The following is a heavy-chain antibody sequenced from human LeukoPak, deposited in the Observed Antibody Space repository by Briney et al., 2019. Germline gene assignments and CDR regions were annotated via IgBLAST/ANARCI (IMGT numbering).Heavy chain of an antibody. D-gene: IGHD1-1*01. V-gene: IGHV1-69*04. CDR1: GGTFSSYA. CDR3: ARGGQLERRSWFDP. Sequence: ASVKVSCKASGGTFSSYAISWVRQAPGQGLEWMGRIIPILGIANYAQKFQGRVTITTDESTSTAYMELSSLRSEDTAVYYCARGGQLERRSWFDPWGQGTLVTVSS. J-gene: IGHJ5*02. CDR2: IIPILGIA.